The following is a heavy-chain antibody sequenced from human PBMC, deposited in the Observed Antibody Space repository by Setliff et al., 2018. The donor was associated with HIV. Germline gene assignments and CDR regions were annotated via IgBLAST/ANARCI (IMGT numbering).Heavy chain of an antibody. CDR1: GYSFTTYW. Sequence: PGESLKISCKGSGYSFTTYWIGWVRQMPGKGLEWMGIIYPGDSDTRYSPSFQGQVTISADKSISTAYLQWSSLRAPDTAVYYCSRASDPSHRMPPTNYYYYMDVWGKGTKVTVSS. CDR2: IYPGDSDT. J-gene: IGHJ6*03. V-gene: IGHV5-51*01. CDR3: SRASDPSHRMPPTNYYYYMDV. D-gene: IGHD2-2*01.